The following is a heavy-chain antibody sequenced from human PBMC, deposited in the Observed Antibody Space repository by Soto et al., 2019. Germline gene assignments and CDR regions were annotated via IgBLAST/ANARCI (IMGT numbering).Heavy chain of an antibody. D-gene: IGHD6-13*01. Sequence: EVQLVESGGGLVQPGGSLRLSCAASGLFSSYWMHWVRQAPGKGLVWVSRIDSAGTTINYADSVKGRFTISRDNAQNTLYLQMDSRRVEDTAVYYCARGPPDYSTSGYVGDYWGQGALVTVSS. CDR1: GLFSSYW. CDR2: IDSAGTTI. V-gene: IGHV3-74*01. CDR3: ARGPPDYSTSGYVGDY. J-gene: IGHJ4*01.